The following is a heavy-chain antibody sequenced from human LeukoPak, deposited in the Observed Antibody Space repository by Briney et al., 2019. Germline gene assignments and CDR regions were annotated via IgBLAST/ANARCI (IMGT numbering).Heavy chain of an antibody. J-gene: IGHJ6*02. CDR1: GGTFSSYA. CDR2: IIPILGIA. Sequence: ASVKVSCKASGGTFSSYAISWVRQAPGQGLEWMGRIIPILGIANYAQKFQGRATITADKSTSTAYMELSSLRSEDTAVYYCARGGSGGTYYYYGMDVWGQGTTVTVSS. D-gene: IGHD6-19*01. V-gene: IGHV1-69*04. CDR3: ARGGSGGTYYYYGMDV.